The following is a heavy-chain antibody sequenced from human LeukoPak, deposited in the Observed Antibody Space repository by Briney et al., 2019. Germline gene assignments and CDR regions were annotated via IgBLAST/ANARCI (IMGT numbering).Heavy chain of an antibody. V-gene: IGHV3-30-3*01. J-gene: IGHJ4*02. CDR3: ARAKTYYYDSSGPGY. CDR2: ISYDGSNK. D-gene: IGHD3-22*01. Sequence: PGGSLRLSCAASGFTFSSYVMHWVRQAPGKGLEWVAVISYDGSNKYYADSVKGRFTISRDNSKNTLYLQMNSLRAEDTAVYYCARAKTYYYDSSGPGYWGQGTLVTVSS. CDR1: GFTFSSYV.